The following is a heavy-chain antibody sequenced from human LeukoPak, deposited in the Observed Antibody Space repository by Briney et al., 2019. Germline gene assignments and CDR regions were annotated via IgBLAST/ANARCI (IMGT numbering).Heavy chain of an antibody. V-gene: IGHV3-7*05. D-gene: IGHD2-15*01. CDR1: GFTFSSYW. J-gene: IGHJ4*02. CDR3: AIYQRDCSSGSCPWVPFDY. CDR2: IKQGGSEK. Sequence: GGSLRLSCAASGFTFSSYWLRWVRPAPGKGLEWVANIKQGGSEKYYVDSVNGRFTISRDNAESSLYLQMHSVRAVCTAGYYCAIYQRDCSSGSCPWVPFDYWGEGTLVTVSS.